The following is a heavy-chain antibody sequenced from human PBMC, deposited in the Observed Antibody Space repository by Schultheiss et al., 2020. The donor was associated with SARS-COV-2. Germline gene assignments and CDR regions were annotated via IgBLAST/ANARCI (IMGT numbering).Heavy chain of an antibody. CDR2: IYYSGST. Sequence: SETLSLTCAVYGGSFSGYYWSWIRQPPGKGLEWIGYIYYSGSTYYNPSLKSRVTISVDTSKNQFSLKLSSVTAADTAVYYCAREVKLELPPSYYYYGMDVWGQGTTVTVSS. D-gene: IGHD1-7*01. CDR1: GGSFSGYY. V-gene: IGHV4-59*01. CDR3: AREVKLELPPSYYYYGMDV. J-gene: IGHJ6*02.